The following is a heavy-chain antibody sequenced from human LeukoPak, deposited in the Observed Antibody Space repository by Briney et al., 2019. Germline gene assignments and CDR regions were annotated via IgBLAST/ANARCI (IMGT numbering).Heavy chain of an antibody. CDR1: GGSISSSSYY. D-gene: IGHD4-17*01. J-gene: IGHJ4*02. CDR3: ARSRAVTNYFDY. Sequence: PSETLSLTCTVSGGSISSSSYYWGWVRQPPGKGLEWIGSIYYSGSTYYNPSLKTRVTISVATSKNQFSLKLSSVTAADTAVYYCARSRAVTNYFDYWGQGTLVTVSS. V-gene: IGHV4-39*01. CDR2: IYYSGST.